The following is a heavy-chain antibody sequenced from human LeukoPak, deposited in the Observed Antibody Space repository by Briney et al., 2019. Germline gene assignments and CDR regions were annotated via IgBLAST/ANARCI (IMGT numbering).Heavy chain of an antibody. D-gene: IGHD1-26*01. CDR2: TYWSKWYN. CDR1: GDSVSSNSAA. Sequence: SQTLSHTCAISGDSVSSNSAAWNWIRQSPSRGLEWLGRTYWSKWYNDYSVSVKSRITINPDTTKNQFSLQLNSVTPDDTAVYYCARMVGATPDYWGQGTVVTVSS. CDR3: ARMVGATPDY. V-gene: IGHV6-1*01. J-gene: IGHJ4*02.